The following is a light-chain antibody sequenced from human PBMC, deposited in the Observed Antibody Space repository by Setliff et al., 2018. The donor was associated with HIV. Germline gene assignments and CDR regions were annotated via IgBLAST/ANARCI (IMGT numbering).Light chain of an antibody. CDR1: ISDVGGYNY. CDR2: DVS. J-gene: IGLJ2*01. CDR3: SSYTSSGTLV. V-gene: IGLV2-14*03. Sequence: QSVLTQPASVSGSPGQSITISCTGTISDVGGYNYVSWYQQHPGKAPKLIIFDVSNRPSGVSNRFSGSKSGNTASLTISGLQAEDEADYYCSSYTSSGTLVFGGGTK.